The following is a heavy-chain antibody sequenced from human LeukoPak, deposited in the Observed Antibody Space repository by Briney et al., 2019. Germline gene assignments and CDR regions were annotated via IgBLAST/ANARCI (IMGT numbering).Heavy chain of an antibody. CDR3: ARDVDTGRSTIFDY. CDR1: GYTFTGYY. CDR2: INPNSGGT. Sequence: ASVKVSCKASGYTFTGYYMHWVRQAPGQGLEWMGWINPNSGGTNYAQKFQGRVTMTRDTSTSTVYMELSSLRSEDTAVYYCARDVDTGRSTIFDYWGQGTLVTVSS. J-gene: IGHJ4*02. D-gene: IGHD1-1*01. V-gene: IGHV1-2*02.